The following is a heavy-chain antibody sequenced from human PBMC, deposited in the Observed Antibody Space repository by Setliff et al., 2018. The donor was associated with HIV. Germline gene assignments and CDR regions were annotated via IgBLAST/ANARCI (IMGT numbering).Heavy chain of an antibody. J-gene: IGHJ3*01. V-gene: IGHV4-39*01. CDR1: GGSFSGYY. CDR2: LYSGGST. Sequence: SETLSLTCAVYGGSFSGYYWAWLRQPPGKGLEWIGSLYSGGSTYYTPSLSSRITMSVRTAKNQFSLNLTSVTAADTAVYYCARHKTNYDFYAFDVWGQGTMVTVSS. D-gene: IGHD3-3*01. CDR3: ARHKTNYDFYAFDV.